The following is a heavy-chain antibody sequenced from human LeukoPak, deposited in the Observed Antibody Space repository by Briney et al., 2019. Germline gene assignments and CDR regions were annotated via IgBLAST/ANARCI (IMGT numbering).Heavy chain of an antibody. Sequence: ASVKVSCKASGYTFTSYGISWVRQAPGQGLEWMGWISAYNGNTNYAQKFQGRVTITADESTSTAYMELSSLRSEDTAVYYCAGSGERGYSYGYTNYYYYYMDVWGKGTTVTISS. J-gene: IGHJ6*03. V-gene: IGHV1-18*01. CDR2: ISAYNGNT. CDR1: GYTFTSYG. CDR3: AGSGERGYSYGYTNYYYYYMDV. D-gene: IGHD5-18*01.